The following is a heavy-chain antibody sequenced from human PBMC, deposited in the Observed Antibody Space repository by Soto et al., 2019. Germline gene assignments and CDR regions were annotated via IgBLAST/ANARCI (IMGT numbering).Heavy chain of an antibody. D-gene: IGHD3-10*01. CDR2: ISGGGATT. CDR3: AKGRGGSGSLTPRVDF. CDR1: GFTFNNYA. V-gene: IGHV3-23*01. J-gene: IGHJ4*02. Sequence: EVQLLESGGGLVQPGGSLRLSCAASGFTFNNYAMTWVRQAPGKGLEWVSAISGGGATTSYADSVKGRFTVPRDVSQNTLYLQMSSLRAEDTALYYCAKGRGGSGSLTPRVDFWGQGTLVTVSS.